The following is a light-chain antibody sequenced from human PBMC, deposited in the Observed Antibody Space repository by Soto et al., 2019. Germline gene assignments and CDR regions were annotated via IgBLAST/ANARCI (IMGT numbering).Light chain of an antibody. CDR2: GAS. J-gene: IGKJ3*01. V-gene: IGKV3-20*01. CDR1: QSVPDNY. CDR3: QHYGDSPPFT. Sequence: EIVFTQSPGTLSLSPGERAILSCRASQSVPDNYLAWYQQRPGQAPKLLIYGASNRVTGIPQRFSGSGSGTVFPLTVSSLESEDFAVYYCQHYGDSPPFTFGPGTKVDIK.